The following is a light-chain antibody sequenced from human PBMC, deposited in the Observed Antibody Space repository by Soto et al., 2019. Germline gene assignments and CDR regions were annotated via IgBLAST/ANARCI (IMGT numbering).Light chain of an antibody. CDR2: GAS. CDR3: QQYGSSPST. CDR1: QSVSSSY. V-gene: IGKV3-20*01. Sequence: EIVLTQSPGTLSLSPGERATLSCRASQSVSSSYLAWYQQKPGQAPRLLIYGASSRATGIPDRFSGSGSGTAFTLTISRLEPEDFAVYYCQQYGSSPSTFGHGTKVDIK. J-gene: IGKJ3*01.